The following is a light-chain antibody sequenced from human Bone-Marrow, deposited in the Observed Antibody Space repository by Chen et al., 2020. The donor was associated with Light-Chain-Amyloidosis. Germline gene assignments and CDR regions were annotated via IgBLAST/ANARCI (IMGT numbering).Light chain of an antibody. V-gene: IGLV2-8*01. CDR3: SSYAGSNNFV. CDR2: EVS. J-gene: IGLJ1*01. Sequence: QSALAQPPSASGSPGHSVTISCPGHSIPLVDYRYVSWNQQHPGKAPRLRIYEVSERSAGVPDRFSGSQSGNTASLTVSVLQAEDDADYYCSSYAGSNNFVFGTGTKVTVL. CDR1: SIPLVDYRY.